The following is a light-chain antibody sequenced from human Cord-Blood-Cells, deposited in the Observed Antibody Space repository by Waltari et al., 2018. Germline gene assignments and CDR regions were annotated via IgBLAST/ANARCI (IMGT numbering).Light chain of an antibody. CDR3: CSYAGSSTYV. J-gene: IGLJ1*01. CDR2: EGS. V-gene: IGLV2-23*01. Sequence: QSALTQPASVSGSPGQSITISCTGTSSAVGSYNIVSWYQQHPGKAPKLMIYEGSKRPSGVSNRVSGSKSGNTASLTISGLQAEDEADYYCCSYAGSSTYVFGTGTKVTVL. CDR1: SSAVGSYNI.